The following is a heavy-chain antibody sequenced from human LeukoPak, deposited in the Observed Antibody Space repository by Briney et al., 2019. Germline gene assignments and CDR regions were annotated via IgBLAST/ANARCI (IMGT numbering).Heavy chain of an antibody. CDR2: ISSSSSYI. J-gene: IGHJ4*02. CDR3: ARDGESDGSCYFDY. V-gene: IGHV3-21*01. Sequence: KPGGSLRLSCAASGFTFSSYSMNWVRQAPGKGLEWVSSISSSSSYIYYADSVKGRFTISRDNAKNSLYLHMNSLRAEDTAVYYCARDGESDGSCYFDYWGQGTLVTVSS. CDR1: GFTFSSYS. D-gene: IGHD2-15*01.